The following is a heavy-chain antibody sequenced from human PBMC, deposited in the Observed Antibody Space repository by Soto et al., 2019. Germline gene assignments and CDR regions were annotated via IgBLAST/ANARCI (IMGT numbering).Heavy chain of an antibody. V-gene: IGHV3-11*06. D-gene: IGHD1-1*01. J-gene: IGHJ4*02. Sequence: PGGSLRLSCAASGFTFSDHYMSWIRQAPGKGLEWIGYSSNSGSLTRYADSVKGRFSISRDNAKNSLYLQINSLRGDDTAIYYCVRSGDNYNLLDYWGQGT. CDR1: GFTFSDHY. CDR3: VRSGDNYNLLDY. CDR2: SSNSGSLT.